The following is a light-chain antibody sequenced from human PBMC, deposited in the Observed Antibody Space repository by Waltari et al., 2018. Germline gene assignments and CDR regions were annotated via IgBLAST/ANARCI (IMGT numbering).Light chain of an antibody. V-gene: IGKV3-15*01. CDR2: DVS. CDR1: QGVSSK. CDR3: QQYYNWPLT. J-gene: IGKJ4*01. Sequence: EIVMTQSPVTLYVSPGERATISCRASQGVSSKLAWYQQKFGQAPKVLIYDVSTRATGTPARFSGTGSGTEFTLIISSLQSEDFALYYCQQYYNWPLTFGGGTKVEIK.